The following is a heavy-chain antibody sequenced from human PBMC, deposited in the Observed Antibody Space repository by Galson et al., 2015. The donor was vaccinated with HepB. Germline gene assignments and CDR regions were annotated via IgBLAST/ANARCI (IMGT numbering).Heavy chain of an antibody. CDR3: AKVSIQLWSLSPDFDY. V-gene: IGHV3-23*01. J-gene: IGHJ4*02. CDR2: ISGSGGST. D-gene: IGHD5-18*01. CDR1: GFTFSSYA. Sequence: SLRLSCAASGFTFSSYAMSWVRQAPGKGLEWVSAISGSGGSTYYADSVKGRFTISRDNSKNTLYLQMNSLRAEDTAVYYCAKVSIQLWSLSPDFDYWGQGTLVTVSS.